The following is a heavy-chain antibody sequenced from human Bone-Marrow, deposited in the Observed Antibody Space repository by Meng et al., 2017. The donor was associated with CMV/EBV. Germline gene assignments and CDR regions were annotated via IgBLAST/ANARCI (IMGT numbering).Heavy chain of an antibody. CDR2: IKQDGSDE. D-gene: IGHD6-13*01. V-gene: IGHV3-7*01. CDR1: GFTFSSYS. Sequence: GGSLRLSCAASGFTFSSYSMNWVRQAPGKGLEWVANIKQDGSDEYYVDSVKGRFTISRDNARNSLYLQMNSLRAEDTAVYYCARPLRSSSWYEFKYWGQGTLVTVSS. CDR3: ARPLRSSSWYEFKY. J-gene: IGHJ4*02.